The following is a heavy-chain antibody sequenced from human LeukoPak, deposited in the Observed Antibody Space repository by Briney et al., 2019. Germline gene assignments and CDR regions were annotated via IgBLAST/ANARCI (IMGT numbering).Heavy chain of an antibody. Sequence: GGSLRLSCAASGFTFSSYAMSWVRQAPGKGLEWVSAISGSGCSTYYADSVKGRFTISRDTSRSTLYLQMNSLRAEDAAVYYCAKAPVTSCRGAFCYPFDYWGQGTLVTVSS. J-gene: IGHJ4*02. CDR3: AKAPVTSCRGAFCYPFDY. CDR1: GFTFSSYA. CDR2: ISGSGCST. V-gene: IGHV3-23*01. D-gene: IGHD2-15*01.